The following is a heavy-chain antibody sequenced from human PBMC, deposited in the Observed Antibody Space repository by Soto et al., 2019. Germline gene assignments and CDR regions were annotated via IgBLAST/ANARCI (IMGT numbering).Heavy chain of an antibody. Sequence: GGSLRLSCAASGFTFSDYYMSWIRQAPGKGLEWVSYISSSSSYTNYADSVKGRFTISRDNAKNSLYLQMNSLRAEDTAVYYCARVYYDSSGYPELGPFDYWGQGTLVTVSS. D-gene: IGHD3-22*01. J-gene: IGHJ4*02. CDR2: ISSSSSYT. V-gene: IGHV3-11*06. CDR3: ARVYYDSSGYPELGPFDY. CDR1: GFTFSDYY.